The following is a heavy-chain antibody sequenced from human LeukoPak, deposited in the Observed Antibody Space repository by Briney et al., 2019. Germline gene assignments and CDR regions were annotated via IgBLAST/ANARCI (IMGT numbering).Heavy chain of an antibody. CDR3: ARPSLDYGGIDAFDF. CDR2: IYYSGST. D-gene: IGHD4-23*01. CDR1: GGSISSYY. V-gene: IGHV4-59*08. J-gene: IGHJ3*01. Sequence: SETLSLTCTVSGGSISSYYWSWIRQPPGKGLEWIGFIYYSGSTNYNPSLKSRVTISVDTSKNQFSLKLSSVTAADTAVHYCARPSLDYGGIDAFDFWGQGTLVTVSS.